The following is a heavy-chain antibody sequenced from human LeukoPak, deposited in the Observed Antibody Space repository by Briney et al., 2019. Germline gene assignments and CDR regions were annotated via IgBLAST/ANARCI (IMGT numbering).Heavy chain of an antibody. Sequence: GGSLRLSCAASGFTFSDYYMNWIRQAPGKGLEWVSYISGSGTTINYADSVRGRFTTSRDNAKSSLFLQIDSLRAEDTAIYYCARESGSLPFDSWGQGTLVTVSS. J-gene: IGHJ4*02. D-gene: IGHD1-26*01. CDR2: ISGSGTTI. CDR1: GFTFSDYY. CDR3: ARESGSLPFDS. V-gene: IGHV3-11*04.